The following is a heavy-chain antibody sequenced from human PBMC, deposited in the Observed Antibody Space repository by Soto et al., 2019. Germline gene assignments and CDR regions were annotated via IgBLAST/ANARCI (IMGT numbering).Heavy chain of an antibody. Sequence: EVQLLESGGGLVQPGGSLRLSCAASGFTFSNYAVTWVRQAPGKGLEWVSTISGSGGSTYYADSVKGRFTISRDNSKNTLYLQMNSLRAEDTAVYYCATDQGSSRYEIDYWGQGTLVTVSS. V-gene: IGHV3-23*01. CDR2: ISGSGGST. CDR1: GFTFSNYA. J-gene: IGHJ4*02. D-gene: IGHD6-13*01. CDR3: ATDQGSSRYEIDY.